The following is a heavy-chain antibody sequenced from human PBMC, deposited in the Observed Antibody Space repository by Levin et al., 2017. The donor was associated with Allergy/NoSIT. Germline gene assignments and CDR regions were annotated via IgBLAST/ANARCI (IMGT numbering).Heavy chain of an antibody. CDR2: IKQDGSEK. Sequence: GGSLRLSCAASGFTFSSYWMSWVRQAPGKGLEWVANIKQDGSEKYYVDSVKGRLPISRDNAKNSLYLQMNSPRAEDTAVYYCARDHSSSWTPQDGMDVWGQGTTVTVSS. CDR1: GFTFSSYW. CDR3: ARDHSSSWTPQDGMDV. J-gene: IGHJ6*02. V-gene: IGHV3-7*01. D-gene: IGHD6-13*01.